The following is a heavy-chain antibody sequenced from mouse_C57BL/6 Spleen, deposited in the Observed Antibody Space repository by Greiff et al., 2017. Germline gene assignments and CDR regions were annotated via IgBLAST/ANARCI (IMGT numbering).Heavy chain of an antibody. CDR2: INPSSGYT. CDR1: GYTFTSYW. J-gene: IGHJ2*01. V-gene: IGHV1-7*01. D-gene: IGHD1-1*01. CDR3: ARGPTTVVAHFDY. Sequence: QVQLQQSGAELAKPGASVKLSCKASGYTFTSYWMHWVQQRPGQGLEWIGYINPSSGYTKYNQKFKGKATLTADKSSSTAYMQLSSLTYEDSAVYDCARGPTTVVAHFDYWGQGTTLTVSS.